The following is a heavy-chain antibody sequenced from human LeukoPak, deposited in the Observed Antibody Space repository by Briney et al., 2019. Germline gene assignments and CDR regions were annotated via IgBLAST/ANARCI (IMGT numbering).Heavy chain of an antibody. J-gene: IGHJ5*02. CDR2: ISYDGSNK. V-gene: IGHV3-30-3*01. CDR3: AGQPTVTTPP. Sequence: GGSLRLSCAASGFTFSSYAMHWVRQAPGKGLEWVAVISYDGSNKYYADSVKGRFTISRDNSKNTLYLQMNSLRAEDTAVYYCAGQPTVTTPPWGLGTLVTASS. CDR1: GFTFSSYA. D-gene: IGHD4-11*01.